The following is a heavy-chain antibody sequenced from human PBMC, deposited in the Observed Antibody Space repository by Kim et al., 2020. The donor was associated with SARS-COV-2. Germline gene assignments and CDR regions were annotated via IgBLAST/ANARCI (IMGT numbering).Heavy chain of an antibody. Sequence: GGSLRLSCAASGFTFSSYAMSWVRQAPGKGLEWVSTISGSGGSTYYADSVKGRFTISRDNSKNTLYLQMNSLRAEDTAVYYCAKDRVAVVTNFDYWGQGTLVTVSS. CDR1: GFTFSSYA. J-gene: IGHJ4*02. D-gene: IGHD3-3*01. CDR2: ISGSGGST. V-gene: IGHV3-23*01. CDR3: AKDRVAVVTNFDY.